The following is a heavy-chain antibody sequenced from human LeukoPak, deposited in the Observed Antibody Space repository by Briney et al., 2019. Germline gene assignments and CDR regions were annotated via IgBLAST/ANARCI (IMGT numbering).Heavy chain of an antibody. J-gene: IGHJ5*02. V-gene: IGHV4-39*07. CDR3: ARVEGYCDSANCYGWFDP. D-gene: IGHD2-2*01. CDR1: GGSISSSSYY. CDR2: IYYSGST. Sequence: PSETLSLTCTVSGGSISSSSYYWGWIRQPPGKGLEWIGSIYYSGSTYYNPSLKSRVTISVDTSKNQFSLKLSSVTAADTAVYYCARVEGYCDSANCYGWFDPWGQGTLVTVSS.